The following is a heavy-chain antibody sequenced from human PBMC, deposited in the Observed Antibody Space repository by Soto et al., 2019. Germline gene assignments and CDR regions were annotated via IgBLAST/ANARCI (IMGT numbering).Heavy chain of an antibody. CDR3: ARDRDILTGYNWFDP. D-gene: IGHD3-9*01. CDR2: IIPIFGTA. CDR1: GGTFSSYA. J-gene: IGHJ5*02. V-gene: IGHV1-69*13. Sequence: SVKVSCKASGGTFSSYAISWVRQAPGQGLEWMGGIIPIFGTANYAQKFQGRVTITADESTSTAYMELSSLRSEYTAVYYCARDRDILTGYNWFDPWGQGTLVTVSS.